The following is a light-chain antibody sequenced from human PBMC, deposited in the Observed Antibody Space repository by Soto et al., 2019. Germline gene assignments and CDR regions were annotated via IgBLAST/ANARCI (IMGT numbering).Light chain of an antibody. CDR1: SSDIGGYNY. CDR3: SSYTSSSTYV. V-gene: IGLV2-14*03. Sequence: QSALTQPASVSGSPGQSITISCTGTSSDIGGYNYVSWYQQHPGKAPKLMIYDVSHRPSGVSNRFSGSKSGNTASLTISGLQAEDEGDYCCSSYTSSSTYVFGTGTKLTVL. CDR2: DVS. J-gene: IGLJ1*01.